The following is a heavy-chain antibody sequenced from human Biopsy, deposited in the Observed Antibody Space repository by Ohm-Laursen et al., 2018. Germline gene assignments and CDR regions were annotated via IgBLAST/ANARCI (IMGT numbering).Heavy chain of an antibody. CDR1: GFTFNVYS. CDR2: ITSGTSST. J-gene: IGHJ6*02. CDR3: ARWYGDLFYYYNGMDV. V-gene: IGHV3-21*01. D-gene: IGHD3-10*01. Sequence: SLRLSCAAPGFTFNVYSIVWVRQAPGKGLEWVSSITSGTSSTYYADSVKGRVTISRDNANNSVSLQMNNLRVDDTAVYYCARWYGDLFYYYNGMDVWGQGTTVTVSS.